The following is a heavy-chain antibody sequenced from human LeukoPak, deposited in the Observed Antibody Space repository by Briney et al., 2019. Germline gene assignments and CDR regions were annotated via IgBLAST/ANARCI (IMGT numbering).Heavy chain of an antibody. CDR1: GFTFSGYA. V-gene: IGHV3-23*01. J-gene: IGHJ4*02. CDR3: AKESWFGEPSLDH. Sequence: PGGSLRLSCAASGFTFSGYAMSWVRQAPGKGLEWVASINARATSPYYADSVKGRFTISRDNAENTLHLQMSSLRADDTAVYYCAKESWFGEPSLDHWGRGALVTVSA. CDR2: INARATSP. D-gene: IGHD3-10*01.